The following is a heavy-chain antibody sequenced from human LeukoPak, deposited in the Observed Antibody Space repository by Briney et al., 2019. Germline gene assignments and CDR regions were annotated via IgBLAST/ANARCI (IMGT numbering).Heavy chain of an antibody. CDR2: INHSGST. V-gene: IGHV4-34*01. D-gene: IGHD3-10*01. CDR1: GGSFSGYY. CDR3: ARWGYYGSGNYLYDD. Sequence: SETLSLTCAVYGGSFSGYYWSWIRQPPGKGLEWIGEINHSGSTNYNPSLKSRVTISVDTSKNQFSLKLNSVTAADTAVYYCARWGYYGSGNYLYDDWGQGTLVTVSS. J-gene: IGHJ4*02.